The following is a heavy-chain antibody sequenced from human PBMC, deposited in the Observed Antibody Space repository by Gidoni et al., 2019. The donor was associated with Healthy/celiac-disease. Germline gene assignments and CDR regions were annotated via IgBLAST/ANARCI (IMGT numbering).Heavy chain of an antibody. CDR1: GFPVSRNY. J-gene: IGHJ6*02. D-gene: IGHD3-22*01. CDR3: ARDSTYYYDSSGYYGGVYYYYGMDV. CDR2: IYSGGST. V-gene: IGHV3-66*02. Sequence: EVQLVESGGGVVQPGGSLRLSCAASGFPVSRNYMRCVRQAPGKGLEWVSVIYSGGSTYYADSVKGRFTISRDNSKNTLYLQMNSLRAEDTAVYYCARDSTYYYDSSGYYGGVYYYYGMDVWGQGTTVTVSS.